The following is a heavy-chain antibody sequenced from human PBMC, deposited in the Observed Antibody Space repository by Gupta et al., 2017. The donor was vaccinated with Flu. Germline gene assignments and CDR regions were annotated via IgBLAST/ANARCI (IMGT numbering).Heavy chain of an antibody. Sequence: QVQLQEWRPGVAKPSETLSLTCTVSGVSINSGDGYYWSWTRQRPGKGLEWIGYIFYSGSTFYNPSLETRVIISLTSKNQFSLKMTSVTAADTAVYYCARGLPEIQLWAGPGMDVWGQGTTVTVSS. CDR1: GVSINSGDGYY. CDR2: IFYSGST. D-gene: IGHD5-18*01. J-gene: IGHJ6*02. V-gene: IGHV4-31*03. CDR3: ARGLPEIQLWAGPGMDV.